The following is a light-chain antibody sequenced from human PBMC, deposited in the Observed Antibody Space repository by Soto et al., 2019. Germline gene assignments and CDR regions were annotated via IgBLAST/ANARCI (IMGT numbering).Light chain of an antibody. CDR3: QQYSSWVWT. CDR2: GAS. J-gene: IGKJ1*01. Sequence: ELVMTQFPATLSKSPGESATFSCRASQSISTKLAWYQQRPGQAPRLLMYGASTGATGIPARFSGSGSGTEYTLAISSLQSEDFAIYYCQQYSSWVWTFGQGTRVEIK. CDR1: QSISTK. V-gene: IGKV3-15*01.